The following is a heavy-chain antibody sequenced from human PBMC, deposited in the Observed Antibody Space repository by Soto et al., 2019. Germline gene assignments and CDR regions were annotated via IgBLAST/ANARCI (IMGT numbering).Heavy chain of an antibody. CDR3: ARIITIFGVGHDAFDI. CDR2: IDWDDDK. CDR1: GFSLSTSGMC. Sequence: SGPTLVKPTQTLTLTCTFSGFSLSTSGMCVSWIRQPPGKALEWLALIDWDDDKYYSTSLKTRLTIYKDTSKNQVVLKMTNMDPVDTATYYCARIITIFGVGHDAFDIWGQGTMVTVSS. D-gene: IGHD3-3*01. J-gene: IGHJ3*02. V-gene: IGHV2-70*01.